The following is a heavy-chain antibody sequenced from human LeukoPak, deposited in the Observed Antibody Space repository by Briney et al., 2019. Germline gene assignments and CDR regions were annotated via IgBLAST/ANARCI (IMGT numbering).Heavy chain of an antibody. CDR1: GFTFSSYG. Sequence: GGSLRLSCAASGFTFSSYGMHWVRQAPGKGLEWVAVISYDGSNKYYADSVKGRFTISRDNSKNTLYLQMNSLRAEDTAVYYCAKGGGRIPVDYGSSPNFDYWGQGTLVTVSS. V-gene: IGHV3-30*18. CDR3: AKGGGRIPVDYGSSPNFDY. CDR2: ISYDGSNK. D-gene: IGHD6-6*01. J-gene: IGHJ4*02.